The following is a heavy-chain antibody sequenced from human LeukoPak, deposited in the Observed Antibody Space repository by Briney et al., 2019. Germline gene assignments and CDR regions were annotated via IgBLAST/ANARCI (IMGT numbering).Heavy chain of an antibody. CDR1: GGSISSSSYY. V-gene: IGHV4-39*07. J-gene: IGHJ4*02. Sequence: SETLSLTCTVSGGSISSSSYYWGWIRQPPGKGLEWIGSMYYSGSTYYNPSLKSRVTISVDTSKNQFSLKVRSVTAADTAVYYCARVGDTAFDYWGQGTLVTVSS. CDR2: MYYSGST. D-gene: IGHD1-26*01. CDR3: ARVGDTAFDY.